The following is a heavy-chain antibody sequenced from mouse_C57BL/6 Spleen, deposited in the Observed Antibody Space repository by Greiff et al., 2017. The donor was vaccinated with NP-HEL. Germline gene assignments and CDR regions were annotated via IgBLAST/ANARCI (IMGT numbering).Heavy chain of an antibody. J-gene: IGHJ4*01. Sequence: EVKLVESGGGLVKPGGSLKLSCAASGFTFSDYGMHWVRQAPEKGLEWVAYISSGSSTIYYADTVKGRFTISRDNAKNTLFLQMTSLRSEDTAMYYCARRATVVAPAMDYWGQGTSVTVSS. CDR2: ISSGSSTI. CDR1: GFTFSDYG. V-gene: IGHV5-17*01. D-gene: IGHD1-1*01. CDR3: ARRATVVAPAMDY.